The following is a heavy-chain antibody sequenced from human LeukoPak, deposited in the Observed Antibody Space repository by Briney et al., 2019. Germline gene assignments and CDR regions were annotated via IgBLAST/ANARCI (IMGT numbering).Heavy chain of an antibody. J-gene: IGHJ4*02. D-gene: IGHD6-6*01. CDR1: GFIFSSYS. CDR2: ISSGSSCI. V-gene: IGHV3-21*01. CDR3: ARDEYSSSRKDY. Sequence: PGGSLRLSCAASGFIFSSYSMNWVRQAPGKGLEWVSSISSGSSCIYYADSVKGRFTISRDNAKNSLYLQMNSLRAEDTAVYYCARDEYSSSRKDYWGQGTLVTVSS.